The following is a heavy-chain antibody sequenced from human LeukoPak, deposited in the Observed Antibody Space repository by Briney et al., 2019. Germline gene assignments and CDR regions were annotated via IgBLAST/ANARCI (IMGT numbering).Heavy chain of an antibody. D-gene: IGHD3-22*01. CDR1: GFTFTSYG. CDR2: VRYDGKIK. V-gene: IGHV3-30*02. Sequence: PGGSLRLSCTASGFTFTSYGMHWVRQAPGKGLEWVAFVRYDGKIKYYADSVKGRFTASRDNSKNTLYLQMNNLRAEDTAVYYCAKDRLYYYDSSGYHDYWGQGTLVTVSS. J-gene: IGHJ4*02. CDR3: AKDRLYYYDSSGYHDY.